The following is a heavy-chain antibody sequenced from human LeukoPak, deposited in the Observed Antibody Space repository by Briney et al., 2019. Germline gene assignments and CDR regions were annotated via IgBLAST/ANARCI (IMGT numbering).Heavy chain of an antibody. CDR1: GFTFSDYS. V-gene: IGHV3-21*01. J-gene: IGHJ1*01. D-gene: IGHD3-9*01. CDR2: ISTSSRYI. Sequence: PGGSLRLSCAASGFTFSDYSMNWVRQAPGKGLEWVSSISTSSRYIYNADSVKGRFTISRDNAKNSLYLQMNSLRAEDTAVYYCARDILTGSQSRFQHWGQGTLVTVSS. CDR3: ARDILTGSQSRFQH.